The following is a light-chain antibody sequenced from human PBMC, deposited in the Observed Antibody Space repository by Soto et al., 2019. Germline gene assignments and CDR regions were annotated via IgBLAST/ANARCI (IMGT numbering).Light chain of an antibody. CDR2: INS. Sequence: QSVLTQPPSVSVVPGQRVTISCTWSSSNIGAGYDVHWYQQLPGTAPKLLIYINSTRPSGVLDRFSGSKSGASASLAITVLQAEYEADYYCQSSDNSLCTSVLGHGTKVTVL. CDR3: QSSDNSLCTSV. V-gene: IGLV1-40*01. CDR1: SSNIGAGYD. J-gene: IGLJ1*01.